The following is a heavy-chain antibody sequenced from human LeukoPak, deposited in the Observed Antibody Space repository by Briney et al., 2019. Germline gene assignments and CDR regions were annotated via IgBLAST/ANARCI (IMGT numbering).Heavy chain of an antibody. CDR3: ARARTIDY. V-gene: IGHV3-53*01. Sequence: QAGGSLRLSCAASGLTVSSNYMSWVRQAPGKGLEWVSVIYTGGGADYADSVKGRFTISRDNSKNSLYLQMNSLRAEDTAVYYCARARTIDYWGQGTLVTVSS. CDR1: GLTVSSNY. J-gene: IGHJ4*02. CDR2: IYTGGGA.